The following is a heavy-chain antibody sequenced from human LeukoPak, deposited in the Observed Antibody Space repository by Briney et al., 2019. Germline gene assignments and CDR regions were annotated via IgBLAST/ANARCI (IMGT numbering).Heavy chain of an antibody. V-gene: IGHV3-9*01. J-gene: IGHJ4*02. Sequence: PGGSLRLSCAASGFTFDDYAMHWVRQAPGKGLEWVSGISWNSGSMGHADSVKGRFTISRDNAKNSLYLQMNSLRAEDTALYYCAKDSTDYYDSSGCYDVWGQGTLVTVSS. CDR2: ISWNSGSM. CDR3: AKDSTDYYDSSGCYDV. D-gene: IGHD3-22*01. CDR1: GFTFDDYA.